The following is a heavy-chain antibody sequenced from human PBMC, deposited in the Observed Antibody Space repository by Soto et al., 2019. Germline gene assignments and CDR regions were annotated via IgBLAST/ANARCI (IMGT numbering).Heavy chain of an antibody. D-gene: IGHD5-12*01. V-gene: IGHV3-23*01. Sequence: GGSLRLSSAASGFTFSSYAMSWVRQATGKGLEWFSAISGSGGSTYYADSVKGRFTISRDNSKNTLYLQMNSLRAEDTAVYYCAKPPYIRDGYNFDYWGQGTLVTVSS. CDR2: ISGSGGST. CDR3: AKPPYIRDGYNFDY. J-gene: IGHJ4*02. CDR1: GFTFSSYA.